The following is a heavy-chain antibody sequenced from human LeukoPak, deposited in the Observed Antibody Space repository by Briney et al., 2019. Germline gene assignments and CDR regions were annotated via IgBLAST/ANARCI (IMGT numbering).Heavy chain of an antibody. D-gene: IGHD6-13*01. Sequence: PSETLSPTCAVYGGPFSGYYWSWIRQPPGKGLEWIGEINHSGSTNYNPSLKSRVTISVDTSKNQFSLKLSSVTAADTAVYYCARSRPTGSWHGAFVDYWGQGTLVTVSS. V-gene: IGHV4-34*01. CDR1: GGPFSGYY. J-gene: IGHJ4*02. CDR2: INHSGST. CDR3: ARSRPTGSWHGAFVDY.